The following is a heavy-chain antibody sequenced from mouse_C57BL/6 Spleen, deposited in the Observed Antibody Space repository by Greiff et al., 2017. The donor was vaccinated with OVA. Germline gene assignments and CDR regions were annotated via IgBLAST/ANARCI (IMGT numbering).Heavy chain of an antibody. J-gene: IGHJ2*01. V-gene: IGHV1-55*01. CDR1: GYTFTSYW. CDR3: ARRDYGSSYHFDD. Sequence: QVQLKQSGAELVKPGASVKMSCKASGYTFTSYWITWVKQRPGQGLEWIGDIYPGSGSTNYNEKFKSKATLTVDTSSSTAYMQLSSLTSEDSAFYYCARRDYGSSYHFDDWGKGTTLTVSS. CDR2: IYPGSGST. D-gene: IGHD1-1*01.